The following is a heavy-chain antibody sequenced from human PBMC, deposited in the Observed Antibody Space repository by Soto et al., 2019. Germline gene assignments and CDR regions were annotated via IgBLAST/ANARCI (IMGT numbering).Heavy chain of an antibody. J-gene: IGHJ5*02. CDR1: GGSISSYY. CDR3: ARFIAAATNWFDP. D-gene: IGHD6-13*01. Sequence: QVQLQASGPGLVKPSETLSLTCTVSGGSISSYYWSWIRPPPGKGLVWVWYISYSGRTNYNPSLKSRVSISVDTSKNQSSLKLSSVTAADTAVYYCARFIAAATNWFDPWGQGTLVTVAS. V-gene: IGHV4-59*01. CDR2: ISYSGRT.